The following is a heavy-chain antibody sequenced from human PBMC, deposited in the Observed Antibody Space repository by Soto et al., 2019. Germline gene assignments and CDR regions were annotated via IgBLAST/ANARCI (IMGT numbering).Heavy chain of an antibody. V-gene: IGHV4-61*05. CDR1: GGSISSSSYY. Sequence: SATLSLTCTVSGGSISSSSYYWGWIRQPPGKGLEWIGYIYYSGSTNYNPSLKSRVTISVDTSKNQFSLKLSSVTVADTAVYYCARYYDFWTGLDYWGQGILVTVSS. D-gene: IGHD3-3*01. CDR2: IYYSGST. CDR3: ARYYDFWTGLDY. J-gene: IGHJ4*02.